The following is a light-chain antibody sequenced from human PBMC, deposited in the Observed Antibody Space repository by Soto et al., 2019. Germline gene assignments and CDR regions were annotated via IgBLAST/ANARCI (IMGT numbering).Light chain of an antibody. CDR2: GAS. CDR1: QGISNS. Sequence: DVQMTQSPSSLSASVGDRVTITCRVSQGISNSLAWYQQRPGRVPKLLTYGASNLQSEVPSRFSGSGSGTDFTLTISSLQPEDVATYYCQKYDSAARTFGQGTKVDIK. J-gene: IGKJ1*01. CDR3: QKYDSAART. V-gene: IGKV1-27*01.